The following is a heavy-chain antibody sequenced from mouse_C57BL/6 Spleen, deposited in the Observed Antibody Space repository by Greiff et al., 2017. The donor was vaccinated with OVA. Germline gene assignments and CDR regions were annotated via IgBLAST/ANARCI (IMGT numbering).Heavy chain of an antibody. D-gene: IGHD4-1*01. V-gene: IGHV5-4*01. CDR2: ISDGGSYT. J-gene: IGHJ2*01. Sequence: EVQLVESGGGLVKPGGSLKLSCAASGFTFSSYAMSWVRQTPEKRLEWVATISDGGSYTYYPDNVKGRFTISRDNAKNNLYLQMSHLKSEDTAMYYCAREGELGGYFDYWGQGTTLTVSS. CDR1: GFTFSSYA. CDR3: AREGELGGYFDY.